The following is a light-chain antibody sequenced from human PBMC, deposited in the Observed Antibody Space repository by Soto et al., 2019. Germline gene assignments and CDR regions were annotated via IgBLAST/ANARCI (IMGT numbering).Light chain of an antibody. CDR2: GES. Sequence: EIVLTQSPGTLSLSPGERATLSCRASQSVSSSFLAWYQQKPGQAPRLLIYGESSRATGIPGRFSGSGSGTDFTLTISRLEPEDVAVYYCQQYGSSPLTFGGGTKVEIK. CDR1: QSVSSSF. J-gene: IGKJ4*01. V-gene: IGKV3-20*01. CDR3: QQYGSSPLT.